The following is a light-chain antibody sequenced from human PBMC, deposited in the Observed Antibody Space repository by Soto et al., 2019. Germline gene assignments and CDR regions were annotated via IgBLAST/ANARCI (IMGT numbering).Light chain of an antibody. V-gene: IGLV6-57*04. CDR1: SGSIASNY. Sequence: NFMLPQPHSVSESPGKTVTISCTRSSGSIASNYVQWYQQRPGSAPTTVIYEDNQRPSGVPDRFSGSIDSSSNSASLTISGLKTEDEADYYCQSYDSNIVVFGGGTKLTVL. J-gene: IGLJ2*01. CDR2: EDN. CDR3: QSYDSNIVV.